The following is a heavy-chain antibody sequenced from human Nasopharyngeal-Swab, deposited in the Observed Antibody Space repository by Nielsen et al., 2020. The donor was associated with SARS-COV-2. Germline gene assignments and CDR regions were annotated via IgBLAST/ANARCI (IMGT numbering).Heavy chain of an antibody. J-gene: IGHJ4*02. CDR1: GDSVSSNNVG. Sequence: SQTLSLTCAISGDSVSSNNVGWTWIRQSPSRCLEWLGRTSYGSKWYNHYAPSVKSRVTIKPDTSKNQFSLQMDSVTPEDSAVYYCASGFLQTGFDYWGQGTLVTVSS. D-gene: IGHD3-9*01. CDR3: ASGFLQTGFDY. V-gene: IGHV6-1*01. CDR2: TSYGSKWYN.